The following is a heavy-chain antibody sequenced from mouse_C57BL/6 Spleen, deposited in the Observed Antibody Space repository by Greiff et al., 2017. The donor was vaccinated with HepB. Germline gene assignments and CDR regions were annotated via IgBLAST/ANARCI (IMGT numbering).Heavy chain of an antibody. V-gene: IGHV1-53*01. D-gene: IGHD1-1*01. CDR1: GYTFTSYW. Sequence: QVQLKQPGTELVKPGASVKLSCKASGYTFTSYWMHWVKQRPGQGLEWIGNINPSNGGTNYNEKFKSKATLTVDKSSSTAYMQLSSLTSEDSAVYYCARAGDYYECHYAMDYWGQGTSVTVSS. CDR2: INPSNGGT. J-gene: IGHJ4*01. CDR3: ARAGDYYECHYAMDY.